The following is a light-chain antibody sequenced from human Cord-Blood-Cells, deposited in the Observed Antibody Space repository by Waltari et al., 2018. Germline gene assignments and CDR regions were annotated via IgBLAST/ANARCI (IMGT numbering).Light chain of an antibody. J-gene: IGLJ3*02. CDR3: QTWGTGFWV. CDR1: SGPSSYA. V-gene: IGLV4-69*01. CDR2: LNSDGSH. Sequence: QLVLTQSPSASASLGASVKLTCTLSSGPSSYAIAWHQQQPEKGPRYLMKLNSDGSHSKGDGSPDRFSGSSSGAERYLTISSLQSEDEADYYCQTWGTGFWVFGGGTKLTVL.